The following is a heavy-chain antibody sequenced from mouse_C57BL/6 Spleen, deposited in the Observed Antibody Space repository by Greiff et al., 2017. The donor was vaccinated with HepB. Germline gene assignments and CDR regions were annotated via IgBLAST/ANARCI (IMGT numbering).Heavy chain of an antibody. CDR3: ARRRGRYYGSSPWYFDV. Sequence: QVQLQQPGAELVMPGASVKLSCKASGYTFTSYWMHWVKQRPGQGLEWIGEIDPSDSYTNYNQKFKGKSTLTVDKSSSTAYMQLSSLTSEDSAVYYCARRRGRYYGSSPWYFDVWGTGTTVTVSS. V-gene: IGHV1-69*01. D-gene: IGHD1-1*01. CDR1: GYTFTSYW. J-gene: IGHJ1*03. CDR2: IDPSDSYT.